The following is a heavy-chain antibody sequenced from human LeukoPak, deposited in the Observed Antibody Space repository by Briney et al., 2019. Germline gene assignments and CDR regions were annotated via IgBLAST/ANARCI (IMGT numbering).Heavy chain of an antibody. CDR3: ARDGGTTGTDNWFDP. J-gene: IGHJ5*02. Sequence: ASVKVSCKASGYTFTGYYMHWVRQAPGQGLEWMGWINPNSGGTSYAQKFQGWVTMTRDTSISTAYMELSRLRSDDTAVYYRARDGGTTGTDNWFDPWGQGTLVTVS. CDR2: INPNSGGT. CDR1: GYTFTGYY. D-gene: IGHD1-1*01. V-gene: IGHV1-2*04.